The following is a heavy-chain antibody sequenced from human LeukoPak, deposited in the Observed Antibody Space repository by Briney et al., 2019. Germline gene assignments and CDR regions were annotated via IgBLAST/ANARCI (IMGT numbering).Heavy chain of an antibody. D-gene: IGHD1-26*01. J-gene: IGHJ4*02. CDR1: GYSFTNYW. CDR2: IYPDDSDT. V-gene: IGHV5-51*01. Sequence: GESLKISCKGLGYSFTNYWVAWVRQMPGKGLEWMGIIYPDDSDTTYNPSFQGQVTISADKSISTAYLQWSSLKASDTAMYYCARRSGNYYGVDYWGQGTLVTVSS. CDR3: ARRSGNYYGVDY.